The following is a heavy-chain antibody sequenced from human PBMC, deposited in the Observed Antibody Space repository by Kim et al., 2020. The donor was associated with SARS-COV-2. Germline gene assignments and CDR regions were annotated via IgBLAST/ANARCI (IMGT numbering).Heavy chain of an antibody. J-gene: IGHJ6*02. CDR2: ISYDGSNK. V-gene: IGHV3-30-3*01. Sequence: GGSLRLSCAASGFTFSSCAMHWVRQAPGKGLEWVAVISYDGSNKNYADSVKGRFTISRDNSKNTLYLQMNSLRAEDTALYYFARDPWSRLRGLTYSYYGMDVWGQGTTVTISS. D-gene: IGHD3-10*01. CDR1: GFTFSSCA. CDR3: ARDPWSRLRGLTYSYYGMDV.